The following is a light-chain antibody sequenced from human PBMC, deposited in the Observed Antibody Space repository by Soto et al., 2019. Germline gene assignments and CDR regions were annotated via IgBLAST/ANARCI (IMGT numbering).Light chain of an antibody. J-gene: IGLJ1*01. CDR3: SSYAGLNNFIV. CDR2: EVS. Sequence: QSALTQPPSASGSPGQSVTISCTGTSSDVGGYHYVSWYQQHPGKAPKVMIYEVSKRPSGVPDRFSGSKSGDTASLTVSGLQTEDEAEYYCSSYAGLNNFIVLGNGTKVT. V-gene: IGLV2-8*01. CDR1: SSDVGGYHY.